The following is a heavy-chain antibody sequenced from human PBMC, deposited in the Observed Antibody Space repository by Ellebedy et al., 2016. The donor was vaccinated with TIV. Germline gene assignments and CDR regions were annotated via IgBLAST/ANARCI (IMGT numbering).Heavy chain of an antibody. V-gene: IGHV4-59*08. J-gene: IGHJ4*02. CDR2: IYYSGST. CDR1: GGSISSYY. CDR3: ARHGPIFEWEGLFDY. Sequence: SETLSLXXTVSGGSISSYYWSWIRQPPGKGLEWIGYIYYSGSTNYNPSLKSRVTISVDTSKNQFSLKLSSVTAADTAVYYCARHGPIFEWEGLFDYWGQGTLVTVSS. D-gene: IGHD1-26*01.